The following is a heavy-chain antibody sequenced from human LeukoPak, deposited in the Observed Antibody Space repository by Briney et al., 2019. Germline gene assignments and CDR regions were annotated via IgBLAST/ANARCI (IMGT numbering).Heavy chain of an antibody. CDR1: GGSIGCDY. CDR2: IYKSGST. Sequence: PSETLSLTCTVCGGSIGCDYWSWIRQSAGKGLEWIGRIYKSGSTNYNPSFRSRVTMSVDTSKNQFSLNVTSVTAADTAVYYCAREEYFQDSNGYSYYFHSWGQGSLVTVSS. J-gene: IGHJ4*02. CDR3: AREEYFQDSNGYSYYFHS. D-gene: IGHD3-22*01. V-gene: IGHV4-4*07.